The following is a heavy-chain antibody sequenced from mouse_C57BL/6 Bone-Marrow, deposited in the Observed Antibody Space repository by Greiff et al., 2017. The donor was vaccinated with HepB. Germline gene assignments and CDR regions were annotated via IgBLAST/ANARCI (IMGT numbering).Heavy chain of an antibody. CDR3: ARGGDDYDGNYYAMDY. J-gene: IGHJ4*01. CDR2: INPGSGGT. D-gene: IGHD2-4*01. CDR1: GYAFTNYL. Sequence: QVQLQQSGAELVRPGTSVKVSCKASGYAFTNYLIEWVKQRPGQGLEWIGVINPGSGGTNYNEKFKGKATLTADKSSSTAYMQLSSLTSEDSAVYFCARGGDDYDGNYYAMDYWGQGTSVTVSS. V-gene: IGHV1-54*01.